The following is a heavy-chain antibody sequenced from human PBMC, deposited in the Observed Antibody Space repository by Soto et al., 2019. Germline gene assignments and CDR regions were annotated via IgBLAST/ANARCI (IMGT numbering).Heavy chain of an antibody. CDR1: GGSISSYY. J-gene: IGHJ4*02. V-gene: IGHV4-59*01. CDR2: IYYSGST. Sequence: SETLSLTCTVSGGSISSYYWSWIRQPPGKGLEWIGYIYYSGSTNYNPSLKSRVTISVDTSKNQFSLELSSVTAADTAVYYCARLQPGYFDYWGQGTLVTVSS. D-gene: IGHD5-18*01. CDR3: ARLQPGYFDY.